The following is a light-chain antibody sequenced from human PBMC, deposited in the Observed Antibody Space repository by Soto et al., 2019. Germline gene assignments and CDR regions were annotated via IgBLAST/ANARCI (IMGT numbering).Light chain of an antibody. CDR3: SSFTSRDSDV. V-gene: IGLV2-14*01. CDR1: STDVGRYNY. CDR2: EVS. Sequence: QSALTQPASVSGSPGQSITISCTGTSTDVGRYNYVSWYQQHPGKVPKLIIYEVSRRPSGVSHRFSGSKSGNTASLTISGLPAEDEAEFYCSSFTSRDSDVCGSGTKVTVL. J-gene: IGLJ1*01.